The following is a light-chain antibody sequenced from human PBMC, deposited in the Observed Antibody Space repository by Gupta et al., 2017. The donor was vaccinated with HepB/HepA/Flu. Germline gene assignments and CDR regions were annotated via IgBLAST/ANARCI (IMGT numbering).Light chain of an antibody. CDR3: MQVLQTPS. Sequence: DIVMTQSPLSLPVTPGEPASISCRSSQSLLHSNGYNYLDWYLQKPGLSPQLLIYLGSNRAAGVPDRFSGSGSGTEFTLKSSRVEAEDVGVYYCMQVLQTPSFGQGTKLEIK. CDR2: LGS. J-gene: IGKJ2*03. V-gene: IGKV2-28*01. CDR1: QSLLHSNGYNY.